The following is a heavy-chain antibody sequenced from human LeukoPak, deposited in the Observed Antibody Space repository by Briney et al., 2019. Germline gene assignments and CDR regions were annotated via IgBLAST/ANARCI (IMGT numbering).Heavy chain of an antibody. D-gene: IGHD3-10*01. V-gene: IGHV4-4*07. CDR3: GGDVRSGGGTLATYHFDF. CDR1: GGSISSYD. Sequence: PSETLSLTCTVSGGSISSYDWDWIRQPAGKGLEWIGRIYSSGDTNYNPPLMSRVTIFVDKSKNQFSLRLSNLTAADTAAYYCGGDVRSGGGTLATYHFDFWGQGTLVTVSS. J-gene: IGHJ4*02. CDR2: IYSSGDT.